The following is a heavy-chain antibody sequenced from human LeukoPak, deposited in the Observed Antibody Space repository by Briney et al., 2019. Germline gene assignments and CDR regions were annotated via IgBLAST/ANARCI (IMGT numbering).Heavy chain of an antibody. CDR2: ISRSSSDI. CDR1: GFSFSSYS. J-gene: IGHJ4*02. CDR3: ARDLPAAVD. Sequence: GGSLRLSCAASGFSFSSYSMSWVRQAPGKGPEWVSFISRSSSDIYHADSVKGRFTISRDNAKNSLYLQMNSLRAEDTAVYYCARDLPAAVDWGQGTLVTVSS. D-gene: IGHD2-2*01. V-gene: IGHV3-21*01.